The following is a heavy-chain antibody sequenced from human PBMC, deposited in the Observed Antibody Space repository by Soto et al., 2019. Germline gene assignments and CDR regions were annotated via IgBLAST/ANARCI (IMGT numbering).Heavy chain of an antibody. Sequence: GASVKVSCKASGGTFSSYTISWVRQAPGQGLEWMGRIIPILGIANYAQKFQGRVTITADKSTSTAYMELSSLRSEDTAVYYCARLHLGYCSGGRCYWFDPWGQGTLVTVSS. CDR1: GGTFSSYT. J-gene: IGHJ5*02. CDR3: ARLHLGYCSGGRCYWFDP. V-gene: IGHV1-69*02. CDR2: IIPILGIA. D-gene: IGHD2-15*01.